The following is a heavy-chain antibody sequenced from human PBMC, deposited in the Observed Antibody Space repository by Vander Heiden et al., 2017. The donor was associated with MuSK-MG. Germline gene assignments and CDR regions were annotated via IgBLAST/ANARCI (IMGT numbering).Heavy chain of an antibody. D-gene: IGHD1-26*01. J-gene: IGHJ4*02. CDR3: ARKDRLWGGARPFDY. Sequence: QVQLVQSGAEAKKPGASVKVSCKASGYTLTGYYMHWVRQAPGQGLELSGWINPNSCGTNYAHKWQGRVTMTRDTSISTAYMELSRLRSHHTAVYYCARKDRLWGGARPFDYWGQGSLVNVSS. CDR1: GYTLTGYY. CDR2: INPNSCGT. V-gene: IGHV1-2*07.